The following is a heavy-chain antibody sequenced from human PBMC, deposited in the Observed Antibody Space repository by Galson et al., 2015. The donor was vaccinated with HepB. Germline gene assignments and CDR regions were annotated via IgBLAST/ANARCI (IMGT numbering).Heavy chain of an antibody. J-gene: IGHJ2*01. CDR1: GFNFNNYA. V-gene: IGHV3-23*01. D-gene: IGHD4-11*01. Sequence: SLRLSCAASGFNFNNYAMTWVRQAPEKGLEWVSTIRTDVTYYADSVKGRFTVSRDNSKDTLYLHMNSLSAEDTAIYYCARRHDSSSFPYSFFDVWGRGTHVTVSS. CDR2: IRTDVT. CDR3: ARRHDSSSFPYSFFDV.